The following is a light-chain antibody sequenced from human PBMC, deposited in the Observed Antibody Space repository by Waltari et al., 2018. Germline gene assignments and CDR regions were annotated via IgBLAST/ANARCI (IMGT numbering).Light chain of an antibody. CDR3: QQRSHWPMYT. J-gene: IGKJ2*01. Sequence: EIVLTQSPATLSLPPGDRATLSCRASESIASPLDWYQQKPGQPPRILIYDTSNRAAGIPARFSGSGSGTDFSLTISSLEPEDFVVYYCQQRSHWPMYTFGQGTKLEIK. V-gene: IGKV3-11*01. CDR2: DTS. CDR1: ESIASP.